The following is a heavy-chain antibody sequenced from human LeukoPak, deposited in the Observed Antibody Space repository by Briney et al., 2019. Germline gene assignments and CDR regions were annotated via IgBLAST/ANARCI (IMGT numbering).Heavy chain of an antibody. CDR1: GYTFTGYG. V-gene: IGHV1-18*01. CDR3: ARGRGSTSRY. J-gene: IGHJ4*02. CDR2: ISTYNGVT. D-gene: IGHD5-12*01. Sequence: ASVKVSCKASGYTFTGYGITWVRQAPGQGLEWMGWISTYNGVTNYAQSLQGRVTMTTDTSTSTAYMELRNLRSDDTAVHYCARGRGSTSRYWGQGTLVTVSS.